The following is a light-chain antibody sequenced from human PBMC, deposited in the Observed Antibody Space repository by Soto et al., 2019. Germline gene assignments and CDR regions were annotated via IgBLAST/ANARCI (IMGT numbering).Light chain of an antibody. V-gene: IGKV3-15*01. CDR2: GAS. Sequence: EIMMTQSPVTLSVSPGERATLSCRASQSVNSNLAWYQQKPGQAPRLLIYGASTRATGIPARFSGSGSGTEFTLTISSLQSEDFAVYYCQQYNNWPLMYTFGQGTKLEIK. CDR1: QSVNSN. CDR3: QQYNNWPLMYT. J-gene: IGKJ2*01.